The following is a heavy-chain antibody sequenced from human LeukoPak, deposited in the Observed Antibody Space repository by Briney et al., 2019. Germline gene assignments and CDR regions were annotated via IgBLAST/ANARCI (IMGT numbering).Heavy chain of an antibody. D-gene: IGHD5-24*01. Sequence: PGGSLRLSCAASGFTVSSNYMSWVRQAPGKGLEGVTVIDSGGRTYYADSVKGRFTISRENTKNTLYLQMNSLRAEDTAVYDCARDRGRRWLQWDYWGQGNLVTVSS. CDR2: IDSGGRT. V-gene: IGHV3-66*02. CDR3: ARDRGRRWLQWDY. CDR1: GFTVSSNY. J-gene: IGHJ4*02.